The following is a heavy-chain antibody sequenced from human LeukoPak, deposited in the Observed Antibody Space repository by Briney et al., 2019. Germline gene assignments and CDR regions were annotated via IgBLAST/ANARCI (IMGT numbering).Heavy chain of an antibody. Sequence: PGGSLRLSCAASGFTFSSYWMHWVRQAPGKGLVWVSRINSDGSSTSYADSVKGRFTISRDNSKNTLYLQMNSLRAEDTAVYYCARDSGSSEYYFDYWGQGTLVTVSS. J-gene: IGHJ4*02. CDR3: ARDSGSSEYYFDY. CDR1: GFTFSSYW. CDR2: INSDGSST. V-gene: IGHV3-74*01. D-gene: IGHD1-26*01.